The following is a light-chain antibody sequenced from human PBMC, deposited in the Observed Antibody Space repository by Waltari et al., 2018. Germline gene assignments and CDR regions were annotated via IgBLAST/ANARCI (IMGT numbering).Light chain of an antibody. CDR1: QSVGRY. Sequence: EIVLTQSPGTLSLSPGERATLPCRASQSVGRYLAWYQQKPGQAPRLLIYGASSRATGIPDRFSGRGSGTDFSLTISRLEPEDFAVYYCQNHERLPAVFGQGTKVEIK. J-gene: IGKJ1*01. CDR3: QNHERLPAV. V-gene: IGKV3-20*01. CDR2: GAS.